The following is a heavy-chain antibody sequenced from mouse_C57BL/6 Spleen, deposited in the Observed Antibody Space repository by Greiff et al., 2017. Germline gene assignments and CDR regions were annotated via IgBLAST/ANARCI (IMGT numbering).Heavy chain of an antibody. V-gene: IGHV5-17*01. CDR1: GFTFSDYG. J-gene: IGHJ4*01. CDR3: ARGGYHYRDYAMDY. Sequence: EVKLMESGGGLVKPGGSLKLSCAASGFTFSDYGMHWVRQAPEKGLEWVAYISSGSSTIYYADTVKGRFTISRDNAKNTLFLQMTSLRSEDTAMYYCARGGYHYRDYAMDYWGQGTSVTVSS. CDR2: ISSGSSTI. D-gene: IGHD2-2*01.